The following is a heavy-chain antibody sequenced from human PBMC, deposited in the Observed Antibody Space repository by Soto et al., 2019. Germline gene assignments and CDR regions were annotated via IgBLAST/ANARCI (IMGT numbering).Heavy chain of an antibody. CDR2: IYYSGST. Sequence: PSETLSLTCTVSGGSVTSGRFYWSWSRQPPGKGLEWTGYIYYSGSTKYNPSLSSRVTISVDTSKNQFSLNLNYVTAADTAVYYCARSGSGSGWLGGQGTLVTVSS. CDR1: GGSVTSGRFY. V-gene: IGHV4-61*01. J-gene: IGHJ4*02. CDR3: ARSGSGSGWL. D-gene: IGHD6-19*01.